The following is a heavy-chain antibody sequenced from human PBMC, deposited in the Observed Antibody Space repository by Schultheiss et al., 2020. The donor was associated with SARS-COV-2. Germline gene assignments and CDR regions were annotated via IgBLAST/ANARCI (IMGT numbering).Heavy chain of an antibody. CDR3: ARVQGGRPYGDYGNWYFDL. V-gene: IGHV4-61*08. J-gene: IGHJ2*01. CDR2: IYYSGST. D-gene: IGHD4-17*01. CDR1: GGSISSGDYY. Sequence: SQTLSLTCTVSGGSISSGDYYWSWIRQPPGKGLEWIGYIYYSGSTNYNPSLKSRVTMSVDTSKNQFSLKLSSVTAADTAVYYCARVQGGRPYGDYGNWYFDLWGRGTLVTVSS.